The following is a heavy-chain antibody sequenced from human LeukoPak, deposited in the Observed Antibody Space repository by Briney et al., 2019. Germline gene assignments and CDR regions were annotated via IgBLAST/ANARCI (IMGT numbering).Heavy chain of an antibody. V-gene: IGHV4-34*01. J-gene: IGHJ5*02. CDR2: INHSGST. CDR1: GGSFSGYY. CDR3: AREGSSLAWFDP. Sequence: SETLSLTCAVYGGSFSGYYWSWIRRPPGKGLEWIGEINHSGSTNYNPSLKSRVTISVDTSKNQFSLKLSSVTAADTAVYYCAREGSSLAWFDPWGQGTLVTVSS. D-gene: IGHD6-13*01.